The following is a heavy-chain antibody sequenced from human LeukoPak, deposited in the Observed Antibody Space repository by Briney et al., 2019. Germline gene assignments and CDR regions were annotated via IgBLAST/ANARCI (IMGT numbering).Heavy chain of an antibody. Sequence: SETLSLTCTVSGGTISSYYWSWIRQPPGKGLEWIGYISYSGSTNYNPSLKSRVTISFVTSKNQFSLKLSSVTAADTAVYYCARHGGIAAAHIDYWGQGTLVTVSS. CDR1: GGTISSYY. D-gene: IGHD6-13*01. CDR3: ARHGGIAAAHIDY. V-gene: IGHV4-59*08. CDR2: ISYSGST. J-gene: IGHJ4*02.